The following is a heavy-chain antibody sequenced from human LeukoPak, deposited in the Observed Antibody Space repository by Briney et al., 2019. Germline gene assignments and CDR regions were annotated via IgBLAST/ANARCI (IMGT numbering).Heavy chain of an antibody. D-gene: IGHD7-27*01. CDR1: GFTFSSYW. J-gene: IGHJ6*03. CDR2: IKQDGSEK. Sequence: GGSLRLSCAASGFTFSSYWMSWVRQAPGKGLEWVANIKQDGSEKYYVDSVKGRFTISRDNAKNSLYLQMNSLRAEDTAVYYCARLRGPDWGYYYYYMDVWGKGTTVTVSS. V-gene: IGHV3-7*01. CDR3: ARLRGPDWGYYYYYMDV.